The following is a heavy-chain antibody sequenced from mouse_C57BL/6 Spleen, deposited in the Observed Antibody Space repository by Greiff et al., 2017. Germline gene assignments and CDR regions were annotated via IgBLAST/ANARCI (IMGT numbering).Heavy chain of an antibody. V-gene: IGHV1-80*01. J-gene: IGHJ3*01. CDR2: IYPGDGDT. CDR1: GYAFSSYW. D-gene: IGHD1-1*01. Sequence: QVQLQQSGAELVKPGASVKISCKASGYAFSSYWMNWVKQRPGKGLEWIGQIYPGDGDTNYNGKFKGKATLTADKSSSTAYMQLSSLTSEDSAVYFCARITDFYYGSSYGAWFAYWGQGTLVTVSA. CDR3: ARITDFYYGSSYGAWFAY.